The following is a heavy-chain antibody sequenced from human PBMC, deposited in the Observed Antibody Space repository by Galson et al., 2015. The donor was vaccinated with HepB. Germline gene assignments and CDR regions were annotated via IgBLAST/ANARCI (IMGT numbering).Heavy chain of an antibody. J-gene: IGHJ4*02. D-gene: IGHD2/OR15-2a*01. CDR2: IRHDGGDT. CDR3: ARDSGEEYFDY. Sequence: GKGLEWVASIRHDGGDTYHVDSVEGRFTVSRDNAKSSLYLQMNSLRAEDTAIYYCARDSGEEYFDYWGQGTLVTVSS. V-gene: IGHV3-7*03.